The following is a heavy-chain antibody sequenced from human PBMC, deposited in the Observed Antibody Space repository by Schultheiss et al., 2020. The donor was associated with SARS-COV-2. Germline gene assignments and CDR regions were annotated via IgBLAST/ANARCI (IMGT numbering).Heavy chain of an antibody. CDR2: IYYSGST. CDR3: ARGNLGLLWFGTSVYGMDV. D-gene: IGHD3-10*01. V-gene: IGHV4-61*01. CDR1: GGSVSSGSYY. J-gene: IGHJ6*02. Sequence: SETLSLTCTVSGGSVSSGSYYWSWIRQPPGKGLEWIGYIYYSGSTNYNPSLKNRVTISVDTSKNQFSLKLSSVTAADTAVYYCARGNLGLLWFGTSVYGMDVWGQGTTVTVSS.